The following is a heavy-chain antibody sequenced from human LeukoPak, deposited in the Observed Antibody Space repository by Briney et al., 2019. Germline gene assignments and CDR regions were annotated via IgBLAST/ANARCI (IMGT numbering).Heavy chain of an antibody. Sequence: GRSLRLSCAASGFRFSDYWMTWVRQVPGKGLEWVANIRQGGNEMYYADSVKDRFTISRDNARNSLYLEMNSLRTEDTAVYYCARVGAWELQRVFDYWGQGTLVTVSS. V-gene: IGHV3-7*01. CDR3: ARVGAWELQRVFDY. J-gene: IGHJ4*02. D-gene: IGHD1-26*01. CDR1: GFRFSDYW. CDR2: IRQGGNEM.